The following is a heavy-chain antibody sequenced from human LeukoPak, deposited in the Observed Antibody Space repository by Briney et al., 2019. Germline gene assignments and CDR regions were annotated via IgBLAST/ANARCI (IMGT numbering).Heavy chain of an antibody. Sequence: PSETLSLTCTVSGGSISSSSYYWGWIRQPPEKGLEWIGSIYNSESTYYNPSLRSRVTISVDTSKNQLSLTLSSVTAADTGVYYCARLLWGLREDYWGQGTLVTV. V-gene: IGHV4-39*01. CDR3: ARLLWGLREDY. D-gene: IGHD3-16*01. J-gene: IGHJ4*02. CDR2: IYNSEST. CDR1: GGSISSSSYY.